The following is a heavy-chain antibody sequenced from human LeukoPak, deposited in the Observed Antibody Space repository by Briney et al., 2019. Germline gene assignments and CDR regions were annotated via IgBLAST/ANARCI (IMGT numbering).Heavy chain of an antibody. J-gene: IGHJ3*01. CDR1: GGSISGYY. CDR3: AMTEGSGSSPF. CDR2: IYYTGIT. Sequence: SETLSLTCTVSGGSISGYYWSWIRQPPGKGLEWIAYIYYTGITNYNPSLKSRVTISVDTSKNQFSLRLTSMTAADTAVYYCAMTEGSGSSPFWGQGTMVTVSS. D-gene: IGHD3-10*01. V-gene: IGHV4-59*01.